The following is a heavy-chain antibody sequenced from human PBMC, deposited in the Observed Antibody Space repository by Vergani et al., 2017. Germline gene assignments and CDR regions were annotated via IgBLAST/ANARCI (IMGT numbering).Heavy chain of an antibody. Sequence: QVQLQQWGAGLLKPSETLSLTCAVYGGSFSGYYWSWIRQPPGKGLEWIGEINHSGSTNYNPSRKSRVTISVDTSKNQFSLKLSSVTAADTAVYYCARGQVGRRWGQGTLVTVSS. CDR1: GGSFSGYY. D-gene: IGHD1-26*01. V-gene: IGHV4-34*01. J-gene: IGHJ4*02. CDR3: ARGQVGRR. CDR2: INHSGST.